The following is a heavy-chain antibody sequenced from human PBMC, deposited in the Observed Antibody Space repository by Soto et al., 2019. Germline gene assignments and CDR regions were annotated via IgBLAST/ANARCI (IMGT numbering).Heavy chain of an antibody. J-gene: IGHJ4*02. Sequence: ASVKVSCKASGYTFTSYGISWVRQAPGQGLEWMGWISAYNGNTNYAQKLQGRVTMTTDTSTSTAYMELRSLRSDDTAVYYCAREFLAYYYDSSGYYDYWGQGILVTVSS. CDR3: AREFLAYYYDSSGYYDY. D-gene: IGHD3-22*01. CDR2: ISAYNGNT. CDR1: GYTFTSYG. V-gene: IGHV1-18*01.